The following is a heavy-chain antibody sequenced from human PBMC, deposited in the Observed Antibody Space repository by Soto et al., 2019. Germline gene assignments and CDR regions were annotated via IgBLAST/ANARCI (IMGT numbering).Heavy chain of an antibody. V-gene: IGHV4-30-4*01. D-gene: IGHD5-18*01. CDR2: IYYSGST. CDR3: ASKSGYSYGPFDY. J-gene: IGHJ4*02. Sequence: SETLSLTCTVSGGSISSGDYYWSWIRQPPGKGLEWIGYIYYSGSTYYNPSLKSRVTISVDTSKNQFSLKLSSVTAADTAVYYCASKSGYSYGPFDYWGQGTLVTVSS. CDR1: GGSISSGDYY.